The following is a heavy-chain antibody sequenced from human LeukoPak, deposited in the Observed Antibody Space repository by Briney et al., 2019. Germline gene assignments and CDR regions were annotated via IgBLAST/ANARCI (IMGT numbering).Heavy chain of an antibody. Sequence: GGSLRLSCAASGFTFSSYSMNWVRQAPGKGLEWVSYISSSSRTIYYADSVKGRFTISRDNAKNSLYLQMNSLRAEDTAVYYCVGIRPLYCSGGSCYGSEDWFDPWGQGTLVTVSS. J-gene: IGHJ5*02. CDR3: VGIRPLYCSGGSCYGSEDWFDP. V-gene: IGHV3-48*01. CDR1: GFTFSSYS. CDR2: ISSSSRTI. D-gene: IGHD2-15*01.